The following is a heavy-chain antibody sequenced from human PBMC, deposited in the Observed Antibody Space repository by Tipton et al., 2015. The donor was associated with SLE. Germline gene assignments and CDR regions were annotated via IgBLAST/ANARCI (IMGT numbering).Heavy chain of an antibody. CDR3: ARLGDYYGSGSWGLDY. D-gene: IGHD3-10*01. Sequence: TLSLTCAVYGGSFSGYYWSWIRQPPGKGLEWIGEINHSGSTNYNPSLKSRVTISVDTSKNQFSLKMSSVTAADTAVYYCARLGDYYGSGSWGLDYWGQGTLVTVS. CDR1: GGSFSGYY. CDR2: INHSGST. V-gene: IGHV4-34*01. J-gene: IGHJ4*02.